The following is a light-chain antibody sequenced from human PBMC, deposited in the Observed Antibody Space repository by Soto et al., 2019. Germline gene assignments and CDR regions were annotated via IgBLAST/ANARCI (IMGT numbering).Light chain of an antibody. V-gene: IGKV1-5*03. Sequence: VAVGGRGIITSRASQTISSWLAWYQQKPGKAPKLLIYKASTLKSGVPSRFSGSGSVTEFTLTISGLQPDDFATYCSQHYNSEAAPFGQGTRLDIK. CDR3: QHYNSEAAP. CDR2: KAS. J-gene: IGKJ1*01. CDR1: QTISSW.